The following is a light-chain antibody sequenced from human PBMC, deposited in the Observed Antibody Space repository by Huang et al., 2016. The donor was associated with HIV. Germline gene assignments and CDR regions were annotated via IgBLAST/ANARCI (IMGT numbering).Light chain of an antibody. V-gene: IGKV3-20*01. CDR2: GSS. Sequence: EIVLTHSPGTLSLSPGERATLSCRASQSVSSTYLAWYQQKPGQAPRLLIYGSSSRAVAIPDRFSGSGSGTDFTLTISRREPEDFAAYYCQQYGSSLPLTFGGGTKVEIK. CDR1: QSVSSTY. CDR3: QQYGSSLPLT. J-gene: IGKJ4*01.